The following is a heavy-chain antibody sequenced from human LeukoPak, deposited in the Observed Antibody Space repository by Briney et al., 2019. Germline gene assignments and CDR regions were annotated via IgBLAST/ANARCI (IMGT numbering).Heavy chain of an antibody. D-gene: IGHD6-19*01. CDR2: INGDGRST. CDR1: GFTFSSYW. J-gene: IGHJ4*02. CDR3: ARGPSRAGLYYFDN. V-gene: IGHV3-74*01. Sequence: GGSLRLSCAASGFTFSSYWMHWVRQAPGKGLVWVSRINGDGRSTSYGDSVRGRFTISRDNAKNTLFLQMNSLSAEDTAVYYCARGPSRAGLYYFDNWGQGTLATVSS.